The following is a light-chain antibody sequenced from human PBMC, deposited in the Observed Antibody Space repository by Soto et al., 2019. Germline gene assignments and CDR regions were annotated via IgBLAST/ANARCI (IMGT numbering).Light chain of an antibody. J-gene: IGKJ5*01. V-gene: IGKV1-39*01. CDR2: AAS. CDR3: QQSYSILPIT. Sequence: EIQMTQSPSSLSASVGDRVTITCRASQSISSYLNWYQQKPGKAPKLLIYAASSLQSGVPSRFSGSGSGTDFTLTISSLQPEDFATYYCQQSYSILPITFGQGTRLEI. CDR1: QSISSY.